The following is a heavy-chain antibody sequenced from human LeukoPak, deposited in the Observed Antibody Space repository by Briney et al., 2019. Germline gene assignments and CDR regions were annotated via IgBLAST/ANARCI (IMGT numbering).Heavy chain of an antibody. J-gene: IGHJ5*02. V-gene: IGHV4-61*01. Sequence: SETLSLTCTVSGGSVSSGSYYWSWLRQPPGTGLEWLGYIYYSGSTNYNPSLKSRVTISVDTSENQFSLKLSSVTAADTAVYYCAREGVVRGANWFDPWGQGTLVTVSS. CDR2: IYYSGST. D-gene: IGHD3-10*01. CDR3: AREGVVRGANWFDP. CDR1: GGSVSSGSYY.